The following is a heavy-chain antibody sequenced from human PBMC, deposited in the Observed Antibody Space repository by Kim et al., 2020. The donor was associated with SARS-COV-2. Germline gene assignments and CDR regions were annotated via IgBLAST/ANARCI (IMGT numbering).Heavy chain of an antibody. D-gene: IGHD1-26*01. CDR3: AKGRHGGSYFLGDNWFDP. V-gene: IGHV3-23*01. Sequence: KGRFTISRDNSKNTLFLQMNSLRAEDTAVYYCAKGRHGGSYFLGDNWFDPWGQGTLVTVSS. J-gene: IGHJ5*02.